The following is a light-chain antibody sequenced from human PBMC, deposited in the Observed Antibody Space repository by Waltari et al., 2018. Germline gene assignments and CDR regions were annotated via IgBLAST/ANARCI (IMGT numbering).Light chain of an antibody. V-gene: IGKV3-20*01. CDR3: QQHGTLPAT. CDR2: RAS. Sequence: EIVLTQSPGTASLSPGERVTLSCRASQSVGSRSLAWYQQQPGQAPRLVIYRASRRATGIPGRFSGSWSRTDFSLTISRLEPEDFAVYYCQQHGTLPATFGQGTRVEIK. J-gene: IGKJ1*01. CDR1: QSVGSRS.